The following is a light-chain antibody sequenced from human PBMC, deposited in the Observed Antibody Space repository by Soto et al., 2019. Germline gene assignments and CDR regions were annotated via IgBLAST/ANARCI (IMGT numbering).Light chain of an antibody. CDR3: QQYGSSPST. Sequence: EIVLTPSPGTLSLSPGDTATLSCRASQSVYITYLAWYQHKVGQAPRLLIYGSSTRATGIPDRFSGSGSGTDFTLTIRRLEPEDFAVYYCQQYGSSPSTFGQGTKVEVK. CDR1: QSVYITY. CDR2: GSS. J-gene: IGKJ1*01. V-gene: IGKV3-20*01.